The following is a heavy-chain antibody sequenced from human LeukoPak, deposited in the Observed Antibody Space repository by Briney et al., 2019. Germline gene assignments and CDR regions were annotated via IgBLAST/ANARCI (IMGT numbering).Heavy chain of an antibody. J-gene: IGHJ4*02. D-gene: IGHD3-10*01. V-gene: IGHV3-30-3*01. CDR3: ASLGSGGYYGDY. Sequence: GGSLRLSCAASGFTFSSYAMHWVRQAPGKGLEWVAVISYDGSNKYYADSVKGRFTISRDNSKNTLYLQMNSLRAEDTAVYYCASLGSGGYYGDYWGQGTLVTVSS. CDR1: GFTFSSYA. CDR2: ISYDGSNK.